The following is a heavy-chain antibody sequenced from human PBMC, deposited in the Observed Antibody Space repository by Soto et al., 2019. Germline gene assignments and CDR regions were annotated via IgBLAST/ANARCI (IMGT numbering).Heavy chain of an antibody. Sequence: SETLSLTCTVSGGSSSSGDYYRSWIRQPPGKGLEWIGYIYYSGSTYYNPSLKSRVTISVDTSKNQFSLKLSSVTAADTAVYYCARERPDGSRLDPWGQGTLVTVSS. D-gene: IGHD6-13*01. J-gene: IGHJ5*02. CDR2: IYYSGST. V-gene: IGHV4-30-4*01. CDR1: GGSSSSGDYY. CDR3: ARERPDGSRLDP.